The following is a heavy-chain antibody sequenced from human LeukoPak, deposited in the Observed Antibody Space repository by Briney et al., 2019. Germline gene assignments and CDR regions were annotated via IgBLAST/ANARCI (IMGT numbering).Heavy chain of an antibody. J-gene: IGHJ4*02. V-gene: IGHV3-9*01. D-gene: IGHD3-16*01. Sequence: GGSLRLSCAASGFTFDDYAMHWVRQAPGKGLEWVSGINWNSGSIGYADSVKGRFTISRDNAKNSLYLQMNSLRAEDTALYYCAKGPNPSYDYVWGRNFGLFDYWGQGTLVTVSS. CDR2: INWNSGSI. CDR3: AKGPNPSYDYVWGRNFGLFDY. CDR1: GFTFDDYA.